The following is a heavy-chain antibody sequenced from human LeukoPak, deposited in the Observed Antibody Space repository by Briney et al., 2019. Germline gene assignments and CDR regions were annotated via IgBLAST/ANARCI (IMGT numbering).Heavy chain of an antibody. V-gene: IGHV1-69*05. CDR1: VGSSSSYA. CDR3: ARDYDSRFRYFDIDYYYYMDV. J-gene: IGHJ6*03. CDR2: IIPIFGTA. D-gene: IGHD3-9*01. Sequence: GASVTVSCKASVGSSSSYAISWVRQDPGQGREWMGGIIPIFGTANYAQKFQGRVTITTDESTSTAYMELSSLRSEDPAVYYCARDYDSRFRYFDIDYYYYMDVWGKGTTVSVSS.